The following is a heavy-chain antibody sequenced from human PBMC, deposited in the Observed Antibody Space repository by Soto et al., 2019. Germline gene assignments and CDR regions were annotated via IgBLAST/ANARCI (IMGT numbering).Heavy chain of an antibody. CDR3: ARGSYDFWSGYHPFDY. CDR1: GGSISSCGYS. CDR2: IYHSGST. D-gene: IGHD3-3*01. Sequence: QLQLQESGSGLVKPSQTLSLTCAASGGSISSCGYSWSWIRQPPGKGLEWIGYIYHSGSTYYNPSLKSRVTISVDRSKNQFSLKLSSVTDADTAVYYWARGSYDFWSGYHPFDYWGQGTLVTVSS. J-gene: IGHJ4*02. V-gene: IGHV4-30-2*01.